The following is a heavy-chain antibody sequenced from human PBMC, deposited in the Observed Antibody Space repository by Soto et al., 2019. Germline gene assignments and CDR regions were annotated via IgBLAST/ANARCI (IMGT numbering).Heavy chain of an antibody. J-gene: IGHJ4*02. CDR2: IYYAGST. D-gene: IGHD5-12*01. CDR3: ASRIVATETFDD. Sequence: ASETLSLTCTVSGCSMISYYLSWIRQPPGRGLEWIGFIYYAGSTKYNPSLNSRVTISVDTSKNQFSLTVTSVTAADTAVYYCASRIVATETFDDWVQGTLVTGSS. V-gene: IGHV4-59*08. CDR1: GCSMISYY.